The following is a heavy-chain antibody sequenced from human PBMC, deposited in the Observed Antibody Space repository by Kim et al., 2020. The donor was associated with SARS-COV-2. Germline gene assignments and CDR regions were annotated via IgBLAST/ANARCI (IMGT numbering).Heavy chain of an antibody. J-gene: IGHJ6*02. CDR3: ASSTFNYYDYRMDV. V-gene: IGHV3-9*01. Sequence: AASVKGRFTIARDNAKNSLYLQMNSLRGEDTADYYCASSTFNYYDYRMDVWGHGTTVTVSS. D-gene: IGHD3-16*01.